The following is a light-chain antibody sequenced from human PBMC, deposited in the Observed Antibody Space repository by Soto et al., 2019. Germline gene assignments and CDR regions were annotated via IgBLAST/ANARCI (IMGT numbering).Light chain of an antibody. Sequence: EIVLTQSPGTLSLSPGQRATLSCRASRSVTSSYLAWYQRKPGQAPRLLIYGAFNRATAIPDRFSGSGSGTDFTLSISRLEPEDFAVYYCQQYTDWPITYGQGTRLEIK. CDR3: QQYTDWPIT. J-gene: IGKJ5*01. CDR2: GAF. CDR1: RSVTSSY. V-gene: IGKV3-20*01.